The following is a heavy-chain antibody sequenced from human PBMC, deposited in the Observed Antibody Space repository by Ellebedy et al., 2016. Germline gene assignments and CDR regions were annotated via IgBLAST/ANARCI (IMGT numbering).Heavy chain of an antibody. CDR1: GGSISSYY. V-gene: IGHV4-59*13. D-gene: IGHD3-22*01. CDR3: ASGDNYDSAGIFDY. Sequence: SETLSLXXTVSGGSISSYYWSWIRQPPGKGLEWIGYIHYSGSNNYNPSLKSRVTISMDTSKNQFSLKLSSVTAADTAVYFCASGDNYDSAGIFDYWGQGTLVTVSS. CDR2: IHYSGSN. J-gene: IGHJ4*02.